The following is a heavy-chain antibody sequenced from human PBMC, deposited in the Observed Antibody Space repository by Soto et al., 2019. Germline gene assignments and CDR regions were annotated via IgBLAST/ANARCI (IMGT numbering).Heavy chain of an antibody. CDR3: ANVYVGLAVASFDY. D-gene: IGHD6-19*01. J-gene: IGHJ4*02. Sequence: PGGSLRLSCEASGFTFATYAMSWVRQTPGKGLEWVSGISGSGGTYYAGSVKGRFTISRDDSKNTLYLQMNSLRAEDTAVYYCANVYVGLAVASFDYWGQGTLLT. CDR1: GFTFATYA. CDR2: ISGSGGT. V-gene: IGHV3-23*01.